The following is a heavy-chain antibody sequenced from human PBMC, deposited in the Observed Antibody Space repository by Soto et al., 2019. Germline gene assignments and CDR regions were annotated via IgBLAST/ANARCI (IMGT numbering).Heavy chain of an antibody. CDR2: ISAYNGNT. V-gene: IGHV1-18*01. CDR3: AREGALYGEYDYYHYGMDV. D-gene: IGHD4-17*01. CDR1: GYTFTSYG. J-gene: IGHJ6*02. Sequence: ASVKVSCKASGYTFTSYGISWVRQAPGQGLEWVGWISAYNGNTNYAQKLQGRVTMATGTSTSTAYMELRSLRSDDTAVYYCAREGALYGEYDYYHYGMDVWGQGTTVTVSS.